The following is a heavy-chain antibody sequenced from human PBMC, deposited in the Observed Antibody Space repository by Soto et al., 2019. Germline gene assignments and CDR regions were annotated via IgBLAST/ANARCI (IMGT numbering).Heavy chain of an antibody. CDR1: GGSISSSSYY. Sequence: LSLTCTVSGGSISSSSYYWGWIRQPPGKGLEWIGSIYYSGSTYYNPSLKSRVTISVDTSKNQFSLKLSSVTAADTAVYYCAREVDCISTSCYGSYYYGMDVWGQGTKVTVSS. J-gene: IGHJ6*02. CDR3: AREVDCISTSCYGSYYYGMDV. D-gene: IGHD2-2*01. CDR2: IYYSGST. V-gene: IGHV4-39*02.